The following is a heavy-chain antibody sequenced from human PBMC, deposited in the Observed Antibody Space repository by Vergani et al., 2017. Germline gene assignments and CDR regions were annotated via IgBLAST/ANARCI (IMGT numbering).Heavy chain of an antibody. CDR2: VIPILDIA. Sequence: QVQLVQSGAEVKKPGSSVKVSCKASGGTFSSYTISWVRQAPGQGLEWMGRVIPILDIANYAQKFQGRVTITADKSTSTAYMELSSLRSEDTAVYYCATGYNYGYEGMKYFDYWGQGTLVTVSS. D-gene: IGHD5-18*01. J-gene: IGHJ4*02. CDR3: ATGYNYGYEGMKYFDY. V-gene: IGHV1-69*02. CDR1: GGTFSSYT.